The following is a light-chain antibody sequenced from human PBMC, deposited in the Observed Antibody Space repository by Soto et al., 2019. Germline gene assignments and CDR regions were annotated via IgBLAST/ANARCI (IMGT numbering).Light chain of an antibody. Sequence: QSALTQPASVSGSPGQSITVSCTGTSXDVGVYDYVSWYQQHPGKAPKLIIYDVSNRPSGVSDRFSGSKSGNTASLTISGLQAEDAADYYCSSYTSSITLFVFGSGTKLTVL. CDR3: SSYTSSITLFV. V-gene: IGLV2-14*03. CDR2: DVS. CDR1: SXDVGVYDY. J-gene: IGLJ1*01.